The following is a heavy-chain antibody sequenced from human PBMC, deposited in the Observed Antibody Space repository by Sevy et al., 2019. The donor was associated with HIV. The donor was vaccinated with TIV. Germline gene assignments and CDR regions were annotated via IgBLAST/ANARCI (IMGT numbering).Heavy chain of an antibody. Sequence: GGSLRLSCVASGFTFSSYSMNWVRQAPGKGLEWVSYISSSSDSSRTLYYADSGKGRFSISRENAKNSVHLQMTSLRVEETAVYYCARPDLSGWYFDFWGHGTLVTVSS. CDR2: ISSSSDSSRTL. D-gene: IGHD6-19*01. J-gene: IGHJ4*01. V-gene: IGHV3-48*01. CDR3: ARPDLSGWYFDF. CDR1: GFTFSSYS.